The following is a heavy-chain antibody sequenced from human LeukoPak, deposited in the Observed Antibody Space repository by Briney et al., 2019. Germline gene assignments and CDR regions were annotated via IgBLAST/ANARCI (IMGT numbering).Heavy chain of an antibody. CDR1: GYTFTSYA. D-gene: IGHD2-2*01. Sequence: PWASVKVSCKASGYTFTSYAMNWVRQAPGQGLEWMGWINTNTGNPTYAQGFTGRFVFSLDTSVSTAYLQISSLKAEDTAVYYCAREPLEYQLLLTPYYYGMDVWGQGTTVTVSS. CDR3: AREPLEYQLLLTPYYYGMDV. J-gene: IGHJ6*02. CDR2: INTNTGNP. V-gene: IGHV7-4-1*02.